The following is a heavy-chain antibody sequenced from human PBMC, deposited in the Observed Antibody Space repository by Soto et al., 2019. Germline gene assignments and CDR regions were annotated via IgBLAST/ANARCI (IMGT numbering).Heavy chain of an antibody. J-gene: IGHJ4*02. Sequence: GASVKVSCKASGGTFSTYTISWVRQAPGQGLEWMGRIIPILGIANYAQKFQGRVTLTADKSTSTAYMELSSLRSEDTAVYYCARGFYDSSGYYYASFDYWGQGTLVTVSS. V-gene: IGHV1-69*02. D-gene: IGHD3-22*01. CDR2: IIPILGIA. CDR1: GGTFSTYT. CDR3: ARGFYDSSGYYYASFDY.